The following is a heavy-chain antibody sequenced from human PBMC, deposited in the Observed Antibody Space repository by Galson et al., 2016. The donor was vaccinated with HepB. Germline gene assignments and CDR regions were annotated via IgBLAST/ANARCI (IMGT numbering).Heavy chain of an antibody. V-gene: IGHV4-59*01. J-gene: IGHJ4*02. CDR3: ARARPGGSTYVFIDF. D-gene: IGHD5-18*01. CDR2: MYHSGSTNYKPS. CDR1: GGSMSGYY. Sequence: SETLSLTCSVSGGSMSGYYWTWIRQPPGKGLEWIGHMYHSGSTNYKPSNYNPSLKSQVSMSVDMSKNQFSLEVSSVTAADTAVYYCARARPGGSTYVFIDFWGQGTRVTVSS.